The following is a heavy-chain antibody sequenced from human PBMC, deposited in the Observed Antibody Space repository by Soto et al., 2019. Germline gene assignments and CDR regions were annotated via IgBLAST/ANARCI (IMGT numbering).Heavy chain of an antibody. J-gene: IGHJ4*02. CDR3: ARLATRYYFDY. Sequence: QVQLQESGPGLVKPSETLSLTCTVSGGSISSYYWSWIRQPPGKGLEWIGYIYYSGSTNYNPSLKSRVTISVDTSKNQFSLKMSPVTAADTAVYYCARLATRYYFDYWGQGTLVTVSS. CDR2: IYYSGST. D-gene: IGHD1-1*01. V-gene: IGHV4-59*01. CDR1: GGSISSYY.